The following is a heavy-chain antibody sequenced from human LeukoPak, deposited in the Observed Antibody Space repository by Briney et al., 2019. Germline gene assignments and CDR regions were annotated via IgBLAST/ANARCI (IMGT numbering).Heavy chain of an antibody. CDR3: ARDRLVSNYGEGFGEFTTANWFDP. J-gene: IGHJ5*02. CDR1: GFAFSSYA. CDR2: ISGSGGST. Sequence: GGSLRLSCAASGFAFSSYAMSWVRQAPGKGLEWVSAISGSGGSTYYADSVKGRFTISRDNAKNSLYLQMNSLRAEDTAVYYRARDRLVSNYGEGFGEFTTANWFDPWGQGTLVTVSS. V-gene: IGHV3-23*01. D-gene: IGHD3-10*01.